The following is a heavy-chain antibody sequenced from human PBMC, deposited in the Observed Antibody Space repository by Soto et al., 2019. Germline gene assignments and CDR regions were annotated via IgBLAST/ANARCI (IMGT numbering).Heavy chain of an antibody. Sequence: GSLRLSCAASEFTFRSYWMHWVRQSPGKGLVWVSRISGDGSSTNYADSVKGRFTISRDNAKNTVYLQIDSLRAEDTAVYYCARSLPGTYGAFDLWGQGTMVTVSS. V-gene: IGHV3-74*01. CDR1: EFTFRSYW. CDR3: ARSLPGTYGAFDL. J-gene: IGHJ3*01. D-gene: IGHD1-7*01. CDR2: ISGDGSST.